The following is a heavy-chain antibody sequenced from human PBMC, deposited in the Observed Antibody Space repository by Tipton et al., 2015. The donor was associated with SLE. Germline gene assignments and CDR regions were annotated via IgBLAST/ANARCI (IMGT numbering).Heavy chain of an antibody. Sequence: LRLSCAVYGGSFSGYYWSWIRQPPGKGLEWIGEINHSGSTNYNPSLKSRVTISVDTSKNQFSLKLSSVTAADTAVYYCASKDYYDSSGYSRYYYMDVWGQGTLVTVSS. D-gene: IGHD3-22*01. CDR2: INHSGST. CDR1: GGSFSGYY. CDR3: ASKDYYDSSGYSRYYYMDV. V-gene: IGHV4-34*01. J-gene: IGHJ6*03.